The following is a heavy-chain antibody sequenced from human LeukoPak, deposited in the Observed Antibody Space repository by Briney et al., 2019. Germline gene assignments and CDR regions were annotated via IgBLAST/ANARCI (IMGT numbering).Heavy chain of an antibody. CDR1: GGSLSSYY. CDR3: ARAGRDFWSGYYMPIDY. CDR2: IYYSGST. D-gene: IGHD3-3*01. J-gene: IGHJ4*02. V-gene: IGHV4-59*01. Sequence: PSETLSLTCTVSGGSLSSYYWSWIRQPPGKGLEWIGYIYYSGSTNYNPPLKSRVTISVDTSKNQFSLKLSSVTAADTAVYYCARAGRDFWSGYYMPIDYWGQGTLVTVSS.